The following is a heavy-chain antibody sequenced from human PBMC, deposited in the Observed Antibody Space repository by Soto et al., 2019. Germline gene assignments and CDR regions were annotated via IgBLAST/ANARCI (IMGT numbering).Heavy chain of an antibody. J-gene: IGHJ6*02. V-gene: IGHV4-34*01. CDR2: INHSGST. CDR3: ARGAVRGVIEVHYYYYGMDV. CDR1: GGSFSGYY. Sequence: QVQLQQWGAGLLKPSETLSLTCAVYGGSFSGYYWSWIRQPPGKGLEWIGEINHSGSTNYNPSLKSRVTTSVDTSKNQFALKLSSVTAADTAVYYCARGAVRGVIEVHYYYYGMDVWGQGTTVTVSS. D-gene: IGHD3-10*01.